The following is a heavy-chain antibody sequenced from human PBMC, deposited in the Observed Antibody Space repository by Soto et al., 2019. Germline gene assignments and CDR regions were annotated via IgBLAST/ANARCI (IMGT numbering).Heavy chain of an antibody. CDR2: ISASGGST. D-gene: IGHD3-22*01. CDR3: AKDERTGVSGYADYYFDF. CDR1: GFTFSIYA. J-gene: IGHJ4*02. V-gene: IGHV3-23*01. Sequence: EVQLLESGGGLVQPGGSLRLSCAASGFTFSIYAMSWVRQAPGKGLEWVAGISASGGSTYYADSVKGRFTISRDNSKNTLYVQMNSLRAEDTALYYCAKDERTGVSGYADYYFDFWGQGTLVTVSS.